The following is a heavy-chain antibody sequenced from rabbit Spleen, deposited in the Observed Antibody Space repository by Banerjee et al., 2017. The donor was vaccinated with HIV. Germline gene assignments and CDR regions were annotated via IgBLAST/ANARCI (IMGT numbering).Heavy chain of an antibody. CDR3: ASAYVDSSTIWVRNGLSL. D-gene: IGHD8-1*01. Sequence: QSLEESGGDLVKPGASLTLTCTASGVSFSSSSYMCWVRQAPGKGLEWIACIYAGSSGSTYYASWAKGRFTVSKTSSTTVTLQMTRLTAADTATYFCASAYVDSSTIWVRNGLSLWGQGTLVTVS. CDR2: IYAGSSGST. CDR1: GVSFSSSSY. V-gene: IGHV1S40*01. J-gene: IGHJ3*01.